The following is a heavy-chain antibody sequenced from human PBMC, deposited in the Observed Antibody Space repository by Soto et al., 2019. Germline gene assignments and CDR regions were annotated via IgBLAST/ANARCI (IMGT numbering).Heavy chain of an antibody. D-gene: IGHD2-2*01. V-gene: IGHV1-18*01. CDR1: GYSLTSYG. Sequence: QVQLVQSGAEVKMPGASVKVSCKASGYSLTSYGISWVRQAPGQGLEWKGWISGHDGNTKYTQKLQGRVTVTTDTSTSTAYMDLRSLRSDDTAVYYCAREYCSSASCYGPDFWGQGTLVTVSS. J-gene: IGHJ4*02. CDR2: ISGHDGNT. CDR3: AREYCSSASCYGPDF.